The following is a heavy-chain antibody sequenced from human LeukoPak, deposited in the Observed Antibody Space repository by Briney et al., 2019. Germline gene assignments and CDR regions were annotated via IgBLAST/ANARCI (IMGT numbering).Heavy chain of an antibody. V-gene: IGHV4-39*07. D-gene: IGHD2-15*01. J-gene: IGHJ4*02. CDR2: IYYSGST. CDR1: GGSISSSSYY. Sequence: SETLSLTCTVSGGSISSSSYYWGWIRQPPGKGLEWIGSIYYSGSTYYNPSLKSRVTISVDTSKNQFSLKLSSVTAADTAVYYCARGLGYCSGGSCYPTMGFDYWGQGTLVTVSS. CDR3: ARGLGYCSGGSCYPTMGFDY.